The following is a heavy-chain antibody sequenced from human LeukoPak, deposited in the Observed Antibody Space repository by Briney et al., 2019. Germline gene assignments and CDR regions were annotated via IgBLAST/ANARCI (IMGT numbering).Heavy chain of an antibody. CDR2: INPNSGGT. D-gene: IGHD2-2*01. J-gene: IGHJ3*02. V-gene: IGHV1-2*02. CDR3: ARVSRYCSSTSCRSEYLVDAFDI. Sequence: ASVKVSCKASGYTFTGYYMHWVRQAPGQGLEWMGWINPNSGGTNYAQKFQGRVTMTRDTSISTAYMELSRLRSDDTAVYYCARVSRYCSSTSCRSEYLVDAFDIWGQGTMVTVSS. CDR1: GYTFTGYY.